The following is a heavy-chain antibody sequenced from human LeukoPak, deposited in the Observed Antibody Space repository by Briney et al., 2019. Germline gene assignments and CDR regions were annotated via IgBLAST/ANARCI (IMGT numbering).Heavy chain of an antibody. V-gene: IGHV4-30-2*01. CDR2: IYHSGST. CDR3: ARVVVRGRVDY. J-gene: IGHJ4*02. CDR1: GGSISSGGYS. Sequence: SETLSLTCAVSGGSISSGGYSWSWIRQPPGKGLEWIGYIYHSGSTYYNPSLKSRVTISVDTSKNQFSLKLSSVTAADTAVYYCARVVVRGRVDYWGQGTLVTVSS. D-gene: IGHD3-10*01.